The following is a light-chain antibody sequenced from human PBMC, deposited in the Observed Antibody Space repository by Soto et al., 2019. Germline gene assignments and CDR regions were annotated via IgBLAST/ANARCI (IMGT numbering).Light chain of an antibody. J-gene: IGLJ2*01. CDR1: SSNLGAGYD. Sequence: QSVLTQPPSVSGAPGQRVTISCTGNSSNLGAGYDVHWYQQLPGAAPKLLIYDNNKRPSGIPDRFSGSKSGTSATLGITGLQTGDEADYYCGTWDSSLSVVVFGGGTKVTVL. CDR2: DNN. V-gene: IGLV1-51*01. CDR3: GTWDSSLSVVV.